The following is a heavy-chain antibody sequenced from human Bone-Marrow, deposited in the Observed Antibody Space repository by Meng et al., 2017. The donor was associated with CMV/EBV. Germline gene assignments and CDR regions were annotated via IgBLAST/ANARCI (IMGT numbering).Heavy chain of an antibody. CDR2: IYYSGST. J-gene: IGHJ5*02. D-gene: IGHD3-3*01. CDR3: ARGFWSCYYFLDP. V-gene: IGHV4-39*01. Sequence: SETLSLTCTVSGGSISSSSYYWGWIRQPPGKGLEWIGSIYYSGSTYYNPSLKSRVTISVDTSKNQFSLKLSSVTAADTAVYYCARGFWSCYYFLDPWGQGTLVTVSS. CDR1: GGSISSSSYY.